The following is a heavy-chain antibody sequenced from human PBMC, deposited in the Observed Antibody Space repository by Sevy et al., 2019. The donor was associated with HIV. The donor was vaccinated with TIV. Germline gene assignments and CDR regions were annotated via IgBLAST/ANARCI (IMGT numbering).Heavy chain of an antibody. V-gene: IGHV3-23*01. J-gene: IGHJ4*02. CDR1: GFTFTNYG. D-gene: IGHD6-19*01. CDR2: ISNSGANT. CDR3: AKEWTLLSDWYGEFDY. Sequence: GGSLRLSCAASGFTFTNYGMHWVRQAPGKGLEWVSGISNSGANTSYADSVRGRFTGSSDNSKNTVYLQLNRLRAEDTAIYYCAKEWTLLSDWYGEFDYWGQGTLVTVSS.